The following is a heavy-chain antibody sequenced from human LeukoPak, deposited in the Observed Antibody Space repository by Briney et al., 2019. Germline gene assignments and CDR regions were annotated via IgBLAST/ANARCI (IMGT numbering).Heavy chain of an antibody. V-gene: IGHV4-39*01. CDR3: AIHLSQRWLQSGFDY. Sequence: SETLSLTCTVSGGSISSSSYYWGWLRQPPGKGLEWIGSIYYSGSTYYNPSLKSRVTISVDTSKNQFSLKLSSVTAADTAVYYCAIHLSQRWLQSGFDYWGQGTLVTVSS. CDR1: GGSISSSSYY. D-gene: IGHD5-24*01. J-gene: IGHJ4*02. CDR2: IYYSGST.